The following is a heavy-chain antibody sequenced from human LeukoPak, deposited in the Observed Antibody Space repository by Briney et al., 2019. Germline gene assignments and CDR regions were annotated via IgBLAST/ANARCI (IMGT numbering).Heavy chain of an antibody. V-gene: IGHV4-59*12. D-gene: IGHD6-13*01. J-gene: IGHJ4*02. CDR2: IYHSGST. CDR1: GGSISSYY. Sequence: SETLSLTCTVSGGSISSYYWSWIRQPPGKGLEWIGYIYHSGSTYYNPSLKSRVTISVDRSKNQFSLKLSSVTAADTAVYYCARDRTAAGTGYFDYWGQGTLVTVSS. CDR3: ARDRTAAGTGYFDY.